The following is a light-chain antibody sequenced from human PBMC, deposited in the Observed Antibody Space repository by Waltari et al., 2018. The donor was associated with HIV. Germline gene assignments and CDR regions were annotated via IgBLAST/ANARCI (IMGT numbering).Light chain of an antibody. CDR2: DTS. V-gene: IGLV7-46*01. CDR3: LLSYGGARV. Sequence: QAVVTQEPSLTVSPGGTVTLTCDPRTGAVTSDHYPYWFQRTPGQAPRTLIYDTSNKHSWTPARFSGSLLGGKAALTLSGAQPEDEAEYYCLLSYGGARVFGGGTKLTVL. CDR1: TGAVTSDHY. J-gene: IGLJ2*01.